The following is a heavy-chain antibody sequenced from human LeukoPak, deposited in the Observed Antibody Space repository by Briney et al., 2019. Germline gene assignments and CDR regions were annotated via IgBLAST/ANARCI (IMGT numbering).Heavy chain of an antibody. J-gene: IGHJ4*02. CDR3: AKIGGGDPEFDY. CDR1: GFPFTIFG. CDR2: ISGSGGDT. V-gene: IGHV3-23*01. Sequence: GGPLRLPCAPSGFPFTIFGMPWAPRPPGKGREWISFISGSGGDTYYADSVKGRFTISRDNSKNTLYLQMNSLRVEDTAVYYCAKIGGGDPEFDYWGQGTLVTVSS. D-gene: IGHD2-21*02.